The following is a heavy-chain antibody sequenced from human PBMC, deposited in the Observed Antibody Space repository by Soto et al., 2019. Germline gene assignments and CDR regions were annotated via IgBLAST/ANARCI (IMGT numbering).Heavy chain of an antibody. CDR2: ISYDGSNK. CDR1: GFTFSSYG. J-gene: IGHJ3*02. Sequence: GGSLRLSCAASGFTFSSYGMHWVRQAPGKGLEWVAVISYDGSNKYYADSVKGRFTISRDNSKNTLYLQMNSLRAGDTAVYYCAKEKGNRVVGDAFDIWGQGTMVTVSS. D-gene: IGHD1-1*01. CDR3: AKEKGNRVVGDAFDI. V-gene: IGHV3-30*18.